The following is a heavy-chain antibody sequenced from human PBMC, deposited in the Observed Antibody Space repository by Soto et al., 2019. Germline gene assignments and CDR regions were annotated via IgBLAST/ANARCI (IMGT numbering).Heavy chain of an antibody. D-gene: IGHD2-8*01. CDR2: IYYSGST. V-gene: IGHV4-61*01. J-gene: IGHJ5*02. Sequence: SETLSLTCTVSGGSVSSGSYYWSWIRQPPGKGLEWIGYIYYSGSTNYNPSLMSRVTISVDTSKNQFSLKLSSVTVADTAVYYCATMVLNWFDPWGQGTLVTVS. CDR1: GGSVSSGSYY. CDR3: ATMVLNWFDP.